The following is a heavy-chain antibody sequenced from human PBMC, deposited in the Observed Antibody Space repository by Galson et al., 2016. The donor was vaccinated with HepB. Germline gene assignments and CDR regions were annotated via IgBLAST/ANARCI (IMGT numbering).Heavy chain of an antibody. CDR3: ARRRTDDKLFGMDV. V-gene: IGHV5-10-1*01. CDR2: IHPSDSHT. J-gene: IGHJ6*02. D-gene: IGHD1/OR15-1a*01. Sequence: QSGAEVKKPGESLSISCKGSGYIFTNYWINWVRQMPGKGLEWMGRIHPSDSHTNYSPSSQGQISFSVDNSINTVHMQWNSLKASDTAIYYCARRRTDDKLFGMDVWGQGTTVIVSS. CDR1: GYIFTNYW.